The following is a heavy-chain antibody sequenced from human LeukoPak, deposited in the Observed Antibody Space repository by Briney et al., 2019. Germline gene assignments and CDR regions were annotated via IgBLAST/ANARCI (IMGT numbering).Heavy chain of an antibody. CDR1: GFTFSSYE. CDR3: GREASSIVVVVAATHNWFDP. V-gene: IGHV3-48*03. J-gene: IGHJ5*02. CDR2: ISSSGSTI. D-gene: IGHD2-15*01. Sequence: GGSLRLSCAASGFTFSSYEMNWVRQAPGKGLEWVSYISSSGSTIYYADSVEGRFTISRDNAKNSLYLQMNSLRAEDTAVYYCGREASSIVVVVAATHNWFDPWGQGTLVTVSS.